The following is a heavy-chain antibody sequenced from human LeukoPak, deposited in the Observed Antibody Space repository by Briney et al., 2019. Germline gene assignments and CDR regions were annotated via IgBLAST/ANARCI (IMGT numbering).Heavy chain of an antibody. D-gene: IGHD4-23*01. V-gene: IGHV3-23*01. CDR1: GLTFNRNN. Sequence: GGSLRLSCVASGLTFNRNNMNWVRQAPGKGLEWVSAISGSGGSTYYADSVKGRFTISRDNSKNTLYLQMNSLRAEDTAVYYCAKDYATVGDYDYWGQGTLVTVSS. CDR2: ISGSGGST. CDR3: AKDYATVGDYDY. J-gene: IGHJ4*02.